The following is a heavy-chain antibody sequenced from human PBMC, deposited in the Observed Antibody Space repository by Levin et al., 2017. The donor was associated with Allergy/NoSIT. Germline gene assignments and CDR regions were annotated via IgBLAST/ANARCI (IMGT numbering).Heavy chain of an antibody. CDR2: IYYSGST. V-gene: IGHV4-30-4*01. D-gene: IGHD3-9*01. CDR1: GGSISSGDYY. J-gene: IGHJ5*02. CDR3: ARGRDYDILTGYQNNWFDP. Sequence: SETLSLTCTVSGGSISSGDYYWSWIRQPPGKGLEWIGYIYYSGSTYYNPSLKSRVTISVDTSKNQFSLKLSSVTAADTAVYYCARGRDYDILTGYQNNWFDPWGQGTLVTVSS.